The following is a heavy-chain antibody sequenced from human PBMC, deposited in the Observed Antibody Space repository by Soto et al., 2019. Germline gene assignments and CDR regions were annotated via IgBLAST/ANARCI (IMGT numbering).Heavy chain of an antibody. CDR2: ISFNSGRI. D-gene: IGHD6-25*01. J-gene: IGHJ6*03. V-gene: IGHV3-21*06. Sequence: GGSLRLSCVGSGFTFMNYGMNWVRQAPGKGLEWVSSISFNSGRILYADSMKGRFTISRDNAKNSLYLEMNSLRAEDSAVYYCARDRTRGYYSYYWHMDVWGKGTTVTVSS. CDR3: ARDRTRGYYSYYWHMDV. CDR1: GFTFMNYG.